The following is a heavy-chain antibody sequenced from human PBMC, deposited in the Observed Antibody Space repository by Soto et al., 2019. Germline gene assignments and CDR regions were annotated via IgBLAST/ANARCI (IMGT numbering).Heavy chain of an antibody. CDR3: ARTVNYYDSSGYSGYFDL. V-gene: IGHV4-30-4*01. D-gene: IGHD3-22*01. CDR1: GGSISSGDYY. Sequence: QVQLQESGPGLVKPSQTLSLTCTVSGGSISSGDYYWSWIRQPPGKGLEWIGYIYYSGSTYYNPSLKSRVTISVDTSKNQFSLKLSSVTAAGTVVYYCARTVNYYDSSGYSGYFDLWGRGTLVTVSS. J-gene: IGHJ2*01. CDR2: IYYSGST.